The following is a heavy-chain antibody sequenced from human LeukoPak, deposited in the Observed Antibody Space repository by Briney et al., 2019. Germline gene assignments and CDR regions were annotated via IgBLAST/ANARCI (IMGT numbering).Heavy chain of an antibody. CDR2: INPNSGGT. Sequence: ASVKVSCKASGYTFTGYYMHWVRQAPGQGLEWMGWINPNSGGTNYAQKFQGRFTMTRDTSISTAYMELSRLRSDDTAVYYCARDYKFGEYQLLYRFDPWGQGTLVTVSS. CDR1: GYTFTGYY. J-gene: IGHJ5*02. D-gene: IGHD2-2*02. CDR3: ARDYKFGEYQLLYRFDP. V-gene: IGHV1-2*02.